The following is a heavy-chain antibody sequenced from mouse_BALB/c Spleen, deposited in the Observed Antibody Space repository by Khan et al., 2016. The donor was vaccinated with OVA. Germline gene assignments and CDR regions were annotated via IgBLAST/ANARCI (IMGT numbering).Heavy chain of an antibody. CDR3: TREGVGGSSFAY. Sequence: QVQLQQPGTELVRPGASVKLSCKASGYTFTNYWINWVKQRPGQGLEWIGNIYPSDSYTNYHQKFKDKATLTVDKSSSTAYMQLSSPTSEDSAVYYCTREGVGGSSFAYWGQGTLVTVSA. CDR2: IYPSDSYT. CDR1: GYTFTNYW. J-gene: IGHJ3*01. D-gene: IGHD1-1*02. V-gene: IGHV1-69*02.